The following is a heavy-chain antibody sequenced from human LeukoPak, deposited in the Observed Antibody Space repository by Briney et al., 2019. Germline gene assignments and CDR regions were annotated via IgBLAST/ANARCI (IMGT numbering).Heavy chain of an antibody. CDR2: IYYSGST. Sequence: SQTLSLTCTVSGGSISSGCYYWSWIRQDPGKGLEWIGYIYYSGSTYYNPSLKSRVTISVDTSKNQFSLKLSSVTAADTAVYYCARGGPYQYGMDVWGQGTTVTVSS. CDR3: ARGGPYQYGMDV. CDR1: GGSISSGCYY. J-gene: IGHJ6*02. V-gene: IGHV4-31*03.